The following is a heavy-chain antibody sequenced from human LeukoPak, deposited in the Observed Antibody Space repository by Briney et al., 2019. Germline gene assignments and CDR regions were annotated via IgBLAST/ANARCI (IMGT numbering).Heavy chain of an antibody. D-gene: IGHD3-3*01. J-gene: IGHJ5*02. Sequence: PSETLSLTCAVYGGSFSDFHWSWIRQTPGNGLEWIAEITHTGSANYNPSLKNRVTISVDPSKKQFSLKLRSVTAADTAVYYCSRGPRIFGPWGQGTLVTVSS. CDR3: SRGPRIFGP. CDR2: ITHTGSA. CDR1: GGSFSDFH. V-gene: IGHV4-34*01.